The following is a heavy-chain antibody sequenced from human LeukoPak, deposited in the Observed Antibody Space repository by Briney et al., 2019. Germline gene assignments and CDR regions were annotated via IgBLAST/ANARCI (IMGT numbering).Heavy chain of an antibody. CDR2: VSSSSSTI. Sequence: PGGSLRLSCAASGFTFSSYSMNWVRQAPGKGLEWVSYVSSSSSTIYYADSVKGRFTLSRDNAKNSLYLQMNSLRAEDTAVYYCAREAPRLLWFGESINFDYWGQGTLVTVSS. CDR1: GFTFSSYS. CDR3: AREAPRLLWFGESINFDY. J-gene: IGHJ4*02. D-gene: IGHD3-10*01. V-gene: IGHV3-48*01.